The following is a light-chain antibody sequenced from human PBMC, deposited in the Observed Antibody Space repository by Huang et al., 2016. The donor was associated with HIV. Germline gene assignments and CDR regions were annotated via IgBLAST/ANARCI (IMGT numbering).Light chain of an antibody. CDR2: SAS. V-gene: IGKV3-15*01. Sequence: EVVMTQSPATLSLSLGERATLSCRAGQIIGNKLAWYQQKPGQAPRLLILSASTWATGVPARFGGSGSVTEVTLTIAGLQSEDFAIYYCQQYNNWPLTFGGGTKVEIK. J-gene: IGKJ4*01. CDR1: QIIGNK. CDR3: QQYNNWPLT.